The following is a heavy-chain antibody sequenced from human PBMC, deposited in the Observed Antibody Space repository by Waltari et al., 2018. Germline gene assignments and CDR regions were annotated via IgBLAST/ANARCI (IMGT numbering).Heavy chain of an antibody. J-gene: IGHJ4*02. V-gene: IGHV3-20*04. D-gene: IGHD2-15*01. CDR3: AREKLMGEYIDY. CDR2: MKWNGGST. CDR1: GFNFDDHG. Sequence: EVQLVESGGGVRRPGGSLRLSCAASGFNFDDHGMRWVRQAPGKGLECVSSMKWNGGSTCYADSVRGRFTISRDNAKNSLYLQMNSLRADDTALYYCAREKLMGEYIDYWGQGTLVTVSS.